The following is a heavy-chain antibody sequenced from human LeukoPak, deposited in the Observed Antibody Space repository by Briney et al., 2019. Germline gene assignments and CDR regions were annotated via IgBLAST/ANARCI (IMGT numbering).Heavy chain of an antibody. CDR3: AKDKGAVGAYGMDV. J-gene: IGHJ6*02. CDR2: TSWNSGSI. D-gene: IGHD2-15*01. CDR1: GFTFDDYA. Sequence: GGSLRLSCAASGFTFDDYAMHWVRQAPGKGLEWVSGTSWNSGSIGYADSVKGRFTISRDNAKNSLYLQMNSLRAEDTALYYCAKDKGAVGAYGMDVWGQGTTVTVSS. V-gene: IGHV3-9*01.